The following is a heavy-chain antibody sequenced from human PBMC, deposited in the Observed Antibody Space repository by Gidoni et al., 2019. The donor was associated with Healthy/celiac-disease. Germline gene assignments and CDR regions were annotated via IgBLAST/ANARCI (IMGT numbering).Heavy chain of an antibody. CDR1: GGSISSYY. CDR3: ARNGRRGSKGYFDY. V-gene: IGHV4-59*08. Sequence: QVQLQESGPGLVKPSETLSLTCTVSGGSISSYYWSWIRQPPGKGLEWIGYIYYSGSTNYNPYLKSRVTISVDTSKNQFSLKLSSVTAADTAVYYCARNGRRGSKGYFDYWGQGTLVTVSS. J-gene: IGHJ4*02. D-gene: IGHD1-26*01. CDR2: IYYSGST.